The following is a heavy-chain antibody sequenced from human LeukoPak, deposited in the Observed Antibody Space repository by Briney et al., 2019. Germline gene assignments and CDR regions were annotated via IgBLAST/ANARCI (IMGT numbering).Heavy chain of an antibody. D-gene: IGHD3-22*01. CDR1: GGTFTSYA. CDR3: ARAYYYDSSRGDY. J-gene: IGHJ4*02. V-gene: IGHV1-69*13. CDR2: IIPIFGTA. Sequence: EASVKVSCKASGGTFTSYAISWVRQAPGQGLEWMGGIIPIFGTANYAQEFQGRVTITADESTSTAYMELSSLRSEDTAVYYCARAYYYDSSRGDYWGQGTLVTVSS.